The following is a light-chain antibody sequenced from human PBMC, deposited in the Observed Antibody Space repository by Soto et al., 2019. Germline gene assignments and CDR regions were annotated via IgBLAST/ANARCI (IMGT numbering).Light chain of an antibody. V-gene: IGKV1-9*01. J-gene: IGKJ4*01. CDR1: QALSNY. CDR2: SAS. Sequence: DIQLAQSPSVLSASVGDTVTITCRASQALSNYLAWYQQKPGKAPDLLIYSASTLQSGVPSRFSGSGSGTEFTLTISSLQPEDVAAYYCQKYNSAPLTFGGGTKVDIK. CDR3: QKYNSAPLT.